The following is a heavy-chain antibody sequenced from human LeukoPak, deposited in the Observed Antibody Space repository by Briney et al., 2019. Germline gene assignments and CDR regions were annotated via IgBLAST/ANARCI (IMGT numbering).Heavy chain of an antibody. Sequence: PGGSLRLSCAASGFTFSSYAMSWVRQAPGKGLEWVSAISGSGGSTYYADSVKGRFTISRDNSKNTLYLQMNSLRAEDTAVYYCAKDRRQYNSSPGHFDYWGQGTLVTVSS. CDR1: GFTFSSYA. CDR2: ISGSGGST. CDR3: AKDRRQYNSSPGHFDY. J-gene: IGHJ4*02. D-gene: IGHD6-6*01. V-gene: IGHV3-23*01.